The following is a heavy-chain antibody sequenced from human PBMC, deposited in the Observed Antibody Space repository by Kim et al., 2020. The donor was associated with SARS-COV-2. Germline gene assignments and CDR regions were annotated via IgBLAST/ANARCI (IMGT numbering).Heavy chain of an antibody. D-gene: IGHD6-19*01. J-gene: IGHJ6*02. CDR3: ARSGAMAGTPYYYGMDV. Sequence: GGSLRLSCAASGFTFSSYWMSWVRQTPGKGLEWVANIKKDGSEKYYVDSVKGRFTISRDNAKNSLYLQMNSLRAEDTAVYYCARSGAMAGTPYYYGMDVWGQGTPVTVSS. V-gene: IGHV3-7*01. CDR1: GFTFSSYW. CDR2: IKKDGSEK.